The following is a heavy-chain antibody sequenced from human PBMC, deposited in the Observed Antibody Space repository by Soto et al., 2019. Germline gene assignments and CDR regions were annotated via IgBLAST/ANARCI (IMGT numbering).Heavy chain of an antibody. CDR1: GDSISSSTYY. V-gene: IGHV4-39*01. Sequence: EXXSLTCPVSGDSISSSTYYWCWILQPPGKGLEWIGSIYYSGTTYYNPSLESRVTISVDTSRIHFSLKLISVAAADTAVYFCARQPYDSSDYFDYWGQGTLVTVSS. CDR2: IYYSGTT. CDR3: ARQPYDSSDYFDY. J-gene: IGHJ4*02. D-gene: IGHD3-22*01.